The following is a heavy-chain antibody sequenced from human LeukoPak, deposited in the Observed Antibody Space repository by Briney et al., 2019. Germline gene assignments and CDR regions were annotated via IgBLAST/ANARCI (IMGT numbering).Heavy chain of an antibody. CDR1: GGSVSSGGYY. CDR3: AREVANWELYYFDY. Sequence: SETLSLTCTVSGGSVSSGGYYWSWIRQPPGKGLEWIGYIYHSGSTYYNPSLKSRVTISVNRSKNQFSLKLSSVTAADTAVYYCAREVANWELYYFDYWGQGTLVTVSS. D-gene: IGHD7-27*01. J-gene: IGHJ4*02. V-gene: IGHV4-30-2*01. CDR2: IYHSGST.